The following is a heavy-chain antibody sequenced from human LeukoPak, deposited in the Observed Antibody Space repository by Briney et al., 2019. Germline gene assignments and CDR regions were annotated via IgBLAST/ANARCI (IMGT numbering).Heavy chain of an antibody. Sequence: GGSLRLSCAASGFTFDDYAMHWVRQAPGKGLEWVSGISWNSGSIGYADSVKGRFTISRDNAKNSLYLQMNSLRAEDTALYYCAKGPYYDSSGYSAYFQHWGQGTLVTVSS. J-gene: IGHJ1*01. V-gene: IGHV3-9*01. CDR1: GFTFDDYA. CDR3: AKGPYYDSSGYSAYFQH. CDR2: ISWNSGSI. D-gene: IGHD3-22*01.